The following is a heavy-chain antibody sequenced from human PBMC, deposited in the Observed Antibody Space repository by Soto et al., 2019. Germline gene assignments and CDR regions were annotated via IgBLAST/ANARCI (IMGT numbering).Heavy chain of an antibody. CDR1: GFTFSSYE. V-gene: IGHV3-48*03. Sequence: EVQLVESGGGLVQPGGSLRLSCAASGFTFSSYEMNWVRQAPGKGLEWVSYISSSGSTIYYADSVKGRFTISRDNAKNSLNLQMNSLGAEDTAVYYCARVPGMYGMDVWGQGTTVTVSS. CDR3: ARVPGMYGMDV. J-gene: IGHJ6*02. D-gene: IGHD6-13*01. CDR2: ISSSGSTI.